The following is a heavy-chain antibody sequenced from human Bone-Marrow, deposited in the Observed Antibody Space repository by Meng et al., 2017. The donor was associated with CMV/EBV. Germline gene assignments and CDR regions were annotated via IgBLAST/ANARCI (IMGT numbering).Heavy chain of an antibody. CDR2: INHSGST. V-gene: IGHV4-34*01. CDR3: ARGRGALSRNVWGSYRHFDY. J-gene: IGHJ4*02. D-gene: IGHD3-16*02. CDR1: GGSFSGYY. Sequence: SETLSLTCAVYGGSFSGYYWSWIRQPPGKGLEWIGEINHSGSTNYNPSLKSRVTISVDTSKNQFSLKLSSVTAADTAVYYCARGRGALSRNVWGSYRHFDYWGQGTLVTVSS.